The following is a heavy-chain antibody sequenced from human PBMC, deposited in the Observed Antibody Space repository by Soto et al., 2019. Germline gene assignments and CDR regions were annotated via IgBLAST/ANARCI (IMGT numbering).Heavy chain of an antibody. V-gene: IGHV3-30*18. CDR1: GFTFSSYG. CDR3: AKPYSSGWYVRGYYFDY. CDR2: ISYDGSNK. J-gene: IGHJ4*02. D-gene: IGHD6-19*01. Sequence: GGSLRLSCAASGFTFSSYGMHWVRQAPGKGLEWVAVISYDGSNKYYADSVKGRFTISRDNSKNTLYLQMNSLRAEDTAVYYCAKPYSSGWYVRGYYFDYWGQGTLVTVSS.